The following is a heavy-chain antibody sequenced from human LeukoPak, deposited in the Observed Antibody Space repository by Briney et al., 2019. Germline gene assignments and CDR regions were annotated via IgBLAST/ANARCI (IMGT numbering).Heavy chain of an antibody. V-gene: IGHV4-59*01. D-gene: IGHD3-10*01. Sequence: SETLSLTCTVTVGSIISYYWSWIRQPPRKGLECIWYIYYSGSTNYNPSLKSRVTISVDTSKNQFSLKMSSVTAADTAVYYCARQSRFGEFIPADIDYWGKGILVTVSS. CDR2: IYYSGST. CDR3: ARQSRFGEFIPADIDY. CDR1: VGSIISYY. J-gene: IGHJ4*02.